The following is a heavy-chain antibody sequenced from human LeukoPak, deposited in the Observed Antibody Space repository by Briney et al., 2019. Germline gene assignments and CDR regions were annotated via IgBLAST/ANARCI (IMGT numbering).Heavy chain of an antibody. CDR1: GDSVSNNGAS. Sequence: SQTLSLTCAISGDSVSNNGASWNWIRQSPSRGLEWLGRAYYRTRWYFDYAVSVRSRATINPDTSKNQFSLQLDSVTPEDTAVYYCARGGAGWYVSVFDPWGQGTLVTVSS. J-gene: IGHJ5*02. CDR3: ARGGAGWYVSVFDP. CDR2: AYYRTRWYF. D-gene: IGHD6-19*01. V-gene: IGHV6-1*01.